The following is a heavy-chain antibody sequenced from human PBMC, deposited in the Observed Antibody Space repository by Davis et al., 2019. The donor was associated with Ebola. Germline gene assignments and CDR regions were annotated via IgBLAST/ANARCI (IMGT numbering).Heavy chain of an antibody. CDR2: ISSSSSTI. V-gene: IGHV3-48*02. D-gene: IGHD3-9*01. CDR1: GFTFSSYS. J-gene: IGHJ4*02. CDR3: ARWGLRYFDWLLAGQFDY. Sequence: PGGSLRLSCAASGFTFSSYSMNWVRQAPGKGLEWVSYISSSSSTIYYADSVKGRFIVSRDNAKNSLYLQMNSLRDEDTAVYYCARWGLRYFDWLLAGQFDYWGQGTLVTVSS.